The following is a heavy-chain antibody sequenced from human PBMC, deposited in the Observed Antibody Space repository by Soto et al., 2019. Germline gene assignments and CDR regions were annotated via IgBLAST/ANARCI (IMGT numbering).Heavy chain of an antibody. CDR3: AREGGCSSSRCYNGLDI. V-gene: IGHV3-48*03. CDR2: ISSGGSTI. J-gene: IGHJ3*02. D-gene: IGHD2-2*02. Sequence: EVQLVESGGGLVQPGGSLRLSCAASGFIFSSYEMNWVRQAPGKGLECVSYISSGGSTIYYADSVKGRFTISRDNAKNSLYLQMNSLRAEDTAVYYCAREGGCSSSRCYNGLDIWGQGTMVTVSS. CDR1: GFIFSSYE.